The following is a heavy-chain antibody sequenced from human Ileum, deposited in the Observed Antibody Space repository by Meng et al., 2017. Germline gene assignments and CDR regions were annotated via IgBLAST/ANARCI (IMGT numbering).Heavy chain of an antibody. Sequence: ASVKVSCKAAGYTFTSYYMHWVRQAPGQGLEWMGIINPSGGSTSNAQKFQGRVTITRDTTTSTVYMELSSLRSEDAAVYYCARDYYGSGSYDDAFDIWGQGTMVTVSS. J-gene: IGHJ3*02. D-gene: IGHD3-10*01. CDR1: GYTFTSYY. V-gene: IGHV1-46*01. CDR3: ARDYYGSGSYDDAFDI. CDR2: INPSGGST.